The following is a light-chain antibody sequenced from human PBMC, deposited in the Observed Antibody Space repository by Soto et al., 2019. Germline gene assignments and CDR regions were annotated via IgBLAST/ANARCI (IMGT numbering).Light chain of an antibody. CDR3: QQSYKTRWT. Sequence: DIQMTQSPSSLSASVGDRVTISCRASRIVNIYLNWYQQKPGKAPKLLISDASTLLSGVPPRFSGSESGTDFTLTISSLQPEDFAPYHCQQSYKTRWTFGQGTKVEI. V-gene: IGKV1-39*01. J-gene: IGKJ1*01. CDR1: RIVNIY. CDR2: DAS.